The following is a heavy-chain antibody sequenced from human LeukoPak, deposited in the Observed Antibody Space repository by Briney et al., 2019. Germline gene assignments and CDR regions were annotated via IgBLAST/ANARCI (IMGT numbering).Heavy chain of an antibody. CDR3: ARQAVRGVMNY. D-gene: IGHD3-10*01. CDR1: GGSFSGYY. J-gene: IGHJ4*02. V-gene: IGHV4-34*01. CDR2: INHSGST. Sequence: SGTLSLTCAVYGGSFSGYYWSWIRQPPGKGLEWIGEINHSGSTNYNPSLKSRVTISVDTSKNQFPLKLSSVTAADTAVYYCARQAVRGVMNYWGQGTLVTVSS.